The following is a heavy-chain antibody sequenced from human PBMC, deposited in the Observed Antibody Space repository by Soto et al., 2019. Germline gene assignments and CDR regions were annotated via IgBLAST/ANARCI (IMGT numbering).Heavy chain of an antibody. Sequence: ASVKVSCKASGYTFTSYGISWVRRAPGQGLEWMGWISAYNGNTNYAQKLQGRVTMTTDTSTSTAYMELRSLRSDDTAVYYCARDAGYDFWSGYYVDMDVWGKGTTVTXSS. D-gene: IGHD3-3*01. CDR3: ARDAGYDFWSGYYVDMDV. CDR1: GYTFTSYG. J-gene: IGHJ6*03. CDR2: ISAYNGNT. V-gene: IGHV1-18*01.